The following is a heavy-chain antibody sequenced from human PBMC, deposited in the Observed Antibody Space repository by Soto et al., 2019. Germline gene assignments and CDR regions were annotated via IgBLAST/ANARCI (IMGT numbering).Heavy chain of an antibody. D-gene: IGHD3-16*01. Sequence: SETLSLTCTVSGGSISSGGYYWSWIRQHPGKGLEWIGYIYYSGSTYYNPPLKSRVTISVDTSKNQFSLKLSSVTAADTAVYYCARDYPDYVGGGWFDPWGQGTLVTVSS. CDR2: IYYSGST. CDR1: GGSISSGGYY. J-gene: IGHJ5*02. V-gene: IGHV4-31*03. CDR3: ARDYPDYVGGGWFDP.